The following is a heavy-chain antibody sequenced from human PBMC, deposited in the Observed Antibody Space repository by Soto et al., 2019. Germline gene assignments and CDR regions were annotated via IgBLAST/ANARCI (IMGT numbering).Heavy chain of an antibody. D-gene: IGHD2-2*01. Sequence: SETLSLTCTVSGGSISSGDYYWSWIRQPPWKGLEWIGYIYYSGSTYYNPSLKSRVTISVDTSKNQFSLKLSSVTAADTAVYYCARATCSSTSCYLYYYGMDVWGQGXTVTV. CDR3: ARATCSSTSCYLYYYGMDV. CDR1: GGSISSGDYY. CDR2: IYYSGST. J-gene: IGHJ6*02. V-gene: IGHV4-30-4*01.